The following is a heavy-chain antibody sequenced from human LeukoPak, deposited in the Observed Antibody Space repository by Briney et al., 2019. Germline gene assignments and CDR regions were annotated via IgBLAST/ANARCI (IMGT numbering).Heavy chain of an antibody. CDR3: ARGDAVMTPDYYYYMDV. CDR2: IYYSGST. Sequence: SETLSLTCTVSGGSISSYYWSWIRQPPGKGLEWIGYIYYSGSTNYNPSLKSRVTISVDTSKNQFSLKLSSVTAADTAVYYCARGDAVMTPDYYYYMDVWGKGTTVTVSS. V-gene: IGHV4-59*01. CDR1: GGSISSYY. D-gene: IGHD2-21*02. J-gene: IGHJ6*03.